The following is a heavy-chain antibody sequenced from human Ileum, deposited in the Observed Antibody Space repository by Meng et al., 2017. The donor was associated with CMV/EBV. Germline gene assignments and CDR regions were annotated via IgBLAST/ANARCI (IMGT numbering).Heavy chain of an antibody. CDR2: ILYDGSNK. Sequence: GESLKISCAASGFTFSSYAMHWVRQAPGKGLEWVAVILYDGSNKYYADSVKGRFTISRDNSKNTLYLQMNSLRAEDTAVYYCASGILIVPVATGFDYWGQGTLVTSPQ. J-gene: IGHJ4*02. V-gene: IGHV3-30*04. CDR3: ASGILIVPVATGFDY. D-gene: IGHD2-2*01. CDR1: GFTFSSYA.